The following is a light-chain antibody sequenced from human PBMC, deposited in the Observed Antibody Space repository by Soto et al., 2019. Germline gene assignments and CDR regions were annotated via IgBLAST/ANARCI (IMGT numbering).Light chain of an antibody. Sequence: ETVMTQSPATLSVSPGERATLSCRASHSVGSTLAWYQQKPGQAPRLVMYDTSTRATGIPARFSGCGSGTEVTLTISSLQSDDLAVYYCQHYNNWPWTFGQGSKVEIK. CDR1: HSVGST. CDR3: QHYNNWPWT. J-gene: IGKJ1*01. V-gene: IGKV3-15*01. CDR2: DTS.